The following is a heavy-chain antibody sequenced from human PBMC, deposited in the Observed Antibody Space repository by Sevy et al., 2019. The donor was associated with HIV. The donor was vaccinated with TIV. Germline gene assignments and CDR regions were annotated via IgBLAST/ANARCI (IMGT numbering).Heavy chain of an antibody. J-gene: IGHJ3*02. Sequence: GGSLRLSCAASGFTFSSYWMSWVRQAPGKGLEWVANIKQDGSEKYYVDSVKGRFTISRDNAKISLYLQMNSLRAEDTAVYYCARDLGEYYDSSGYYRHGAFDIWGQGTMVPVSS. D-gene: IGHD3-22*01. CDR1: GFTFSSYW. CDR3: ARDLGEYYDSSGYYRHGAFDI. CDR2: IKQDGSEK. V-gene: IGHV3-7*01.